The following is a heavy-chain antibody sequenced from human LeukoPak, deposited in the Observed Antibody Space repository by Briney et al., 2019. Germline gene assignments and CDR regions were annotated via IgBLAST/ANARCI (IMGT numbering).Heavy chain of an antibody. CDR3: ARVRRDTAMVNYMDV. Sequence: QPGGSLRLSCAASGFTFSGYEMNWVRQAPGKGLEWVSYISTSGATIYYADSVKGRFTISRDNAKNSLYLQMNSLRADDTALYYCARVRRDTAMVNYMDVWGKGTTVTISS. D-gene: IGHD5-18*01. CDR2: ISTSGATI. J-gene: IGHJ6*03. V-gene: IGHV3-48*03. CDR1: GFTFSGYE.